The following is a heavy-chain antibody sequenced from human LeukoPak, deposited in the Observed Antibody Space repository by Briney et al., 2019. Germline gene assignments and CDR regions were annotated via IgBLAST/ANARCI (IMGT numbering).Heavy chain of an antibody. CDR3: ARVGALYYDSSGYYRGAFDI. Sequence: SETLSLTCTVSGGSISSYYWSWIRQPPGKGLEWIGYIYYSGSTNYNPSLKSRVTISVDTSKNQFSLKLSSVTAADTAVYYCARVGALYYDSSGYYRGAFDIWGQGTMVTVSS. CDR2: IYYSGST. D-gene: IGHD3-22*01. V-gene: IGHV4-59*12. CDR1: GGSISSYY. J-gene: IGHJ3*02.